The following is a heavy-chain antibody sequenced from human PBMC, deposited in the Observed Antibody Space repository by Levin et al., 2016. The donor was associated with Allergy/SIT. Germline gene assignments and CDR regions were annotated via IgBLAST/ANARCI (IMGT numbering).Heavy chain of an antibody. CDR1: GFSVSSNY. CDR3: ARPNRIAGIDY. J-gene: IGHJ4*02. CDR2: IYSGGST. Sequence: GESLKISCVVSGFSVSSNYMSWVRQAPGKGLEWVSGIYSGGSTSYIESVKGRFTISRDGSKNTVYLQMDSLRGEDTALYYCARPNRIAGIDYWGQGTLVTVSS. V-gene: IGHV3-66*04. D-gene: IGHD2/OR15-2a*01.